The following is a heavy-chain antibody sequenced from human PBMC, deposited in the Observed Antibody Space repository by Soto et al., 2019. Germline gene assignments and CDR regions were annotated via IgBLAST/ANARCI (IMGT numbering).Heavy chain of an antibody. J-gene: IGHJ4*02. CDR1: GDTFTTNS. V-gene: IGHV1-69*06. Sequence: QVQLVQSGAEVKKPGSSVKVSCKASGDTFTTNSLNWVRQAPGQGREWMGGIIPVVGTTKYAQKYQDRVTITGDKSTNTAYMELSSLRSDDTAVYYCARGLLYATTYFDYWGQGTPVTVSS. D-gene: IGHD2-8*01. CDR2: IIPVVGTT. CDR3: ARGLLYATTYFDY.